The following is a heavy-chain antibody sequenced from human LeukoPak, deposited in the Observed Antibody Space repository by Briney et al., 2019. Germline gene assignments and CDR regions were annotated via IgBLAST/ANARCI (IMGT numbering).Heavy chain of an antibody. Sequence: GGSLRLSCAASGFTFSNAWMSWVRQAPGKGLEWVGRIKSKTDGGTTDYAAPVKGRFTISRDDSKNTLYLQMNSLKTEDTAVYYCTTGRITIFGVVIIQGGFFDYWGQGTLVTVSS. D-gene: IGHD3-3*01. J-gene: IGHJ4*02. CDR1: GFTFSNAW. CDR2: IKSKTDGGTT. CDR3: TTGRITIFGVVIIQGGFFDY. V-gene: IGHV3-15*01.